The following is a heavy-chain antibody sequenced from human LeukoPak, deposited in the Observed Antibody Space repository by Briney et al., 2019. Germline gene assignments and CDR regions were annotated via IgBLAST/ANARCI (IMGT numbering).Heavy chain of an antibody. V-gene: IGHV1-2*06. CDR3: ARYGFWSGLPY. D-gene: IGHD3-3*01. CDR2: INPNSGGT. J-gene: IGHJ4*02. CDR1: GYTFTGYY. Sequence: ASVKVSCKASGYTFTGYYMHWVRQAPGQGLEWMGRINPNSGGTNYAQRFQGRVTMTRDTSISTAYMEVSRLRSDDTAVYYCARYGFWSGLPYWGQGTLVTVSS.